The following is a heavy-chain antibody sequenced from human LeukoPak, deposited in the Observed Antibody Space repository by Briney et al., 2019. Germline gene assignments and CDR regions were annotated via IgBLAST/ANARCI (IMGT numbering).Heavy chain of an antibody. CDR1: GYTFTGYY. CDR3: ARDQAVAGRLDY. CDR2: INPNSGGT. Sequence: ASVKVSCKASGYTFTGYYMHWVRQAPGQGLEWVGWINPNSGGTNYAQKFQGRVTMTRDTSISTAYMELSRLRSDDTAVYYCARDQAVAGRLDYWGQGTLVTVSS. D-gene: IGHD6-19*01. V-gene: IGHV1-2*02. J-gene: IGHJ4*02.